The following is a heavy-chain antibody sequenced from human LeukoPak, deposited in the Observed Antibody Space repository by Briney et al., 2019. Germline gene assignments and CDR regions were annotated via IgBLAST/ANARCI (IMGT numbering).Heavy chain of an antibody. V-gene: IGHV1-2*02. CDR2: INPNSGGT. CDR3: ARDNGDYWFDY. J-gene: IGHJ4*02. D-gene: IGHD4-17*01. Sequence: GASVKVSCKASGYTFTGYYMHWVRQAPGQGLEWMGWINPNSGGTNYAQKFQGRGTMTRDTAISTAYMELTRLRSDDTAVYYCARDNGDYWFDYWGQGTLVTVSS. CDR1: GYTFTGYY.